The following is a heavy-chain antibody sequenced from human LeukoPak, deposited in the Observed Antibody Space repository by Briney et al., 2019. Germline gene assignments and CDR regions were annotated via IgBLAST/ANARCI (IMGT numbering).Heavy chain of an antibody. Sequence: GGSLRLSCAASGFTFTTYCMNWVRQAPGKGLEWVANIKHDGSETNYVDSVKGRFTISRDNAANTLFLQMNSLRADDTAVYYCARDSGPGSALHLWFGNVPYYFDYWGQGSLVTVSS. CDR2: IKHDGSET. J-gene: IGHJ4*02. D-gene: IGHD3-10*01. V-gene: IGHV3-7*01. CDR1: GFTFTTYC. CDR3: ARDSGPGSALHLWFGNVPYYFDY.